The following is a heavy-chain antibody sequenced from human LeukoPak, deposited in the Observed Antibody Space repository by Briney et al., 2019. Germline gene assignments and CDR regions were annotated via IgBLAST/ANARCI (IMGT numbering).Heavy chain of an antibody. CDR2: ISSSGSTI. V-gene: IGHV3-48*03. J-gene: IGHJ4*02. D-gene: IGHD5-12*01. Sequence: RAGGSLRLSCAASGFTFSSYEMNWVRQAPGKGLEWVSYISSSGSTIYYADSVKGRFTISRDNAKNSLYLQMNSLRAEDTAVYYCARARFGGGYEFDYWGQGTLVTVSS. CDR3: ARARFGGGYEFDY. CDR1: GFTFSSYE.